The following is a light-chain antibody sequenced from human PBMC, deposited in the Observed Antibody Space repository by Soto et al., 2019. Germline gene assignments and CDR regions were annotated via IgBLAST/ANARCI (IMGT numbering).Light chain of an antibody. CDR3: SSCGDNNIYV. CDR2: DVN. J-gene: IGLJ1*01. Sequence: QSALTQPPSASGSPGQSVTISCTGTSSNVGGYNCVSWYQQHPGKVPKLMISDVNKRPSGVPDRFSASKSGNTASLTISGLQAEDEADYYCSSCGDNNIYVFGTGTKLTVL. CDR1: SSNVGGYNC. V-gene: IGLV2-8*01.